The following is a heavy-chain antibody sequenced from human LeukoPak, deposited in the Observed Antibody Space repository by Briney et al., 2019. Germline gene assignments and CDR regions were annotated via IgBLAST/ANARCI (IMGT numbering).Heavy chain of an antibody. Sequence: PGGSLRLSCAASGFTFSSYSMNLVRQAPGKGLEWVSSISSSSSYIYYADSVKGRFTISRDNAKNSLYLQMNSLRAEDTAVYYCARDSWYYDSSGYYPDYWGQGTLVTVSS. V-gene: IGHV3-21*01. J-gene: IGHJ4*02. CDR3: ARDSWYYDSSGYYPDY. D-gene: IGHD3-22*01. CDR2: ISSSSSYI. CDR1: GFTFSSYS.